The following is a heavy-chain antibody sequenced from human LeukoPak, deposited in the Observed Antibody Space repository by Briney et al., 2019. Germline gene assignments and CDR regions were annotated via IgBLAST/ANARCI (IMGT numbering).Heavy chain of an antibody. Sequence: SETLPLTCTVSGGSISSGDYYWSWIRQPPGKGLEWIGYIYYSGSTYYNPSLKSRVTISVDTSKNQFSLKLSSVTAADTAVYYCARDGERRAFDYWGQGTLVTVSS. V-gene: IGHV4-30-4*01. J-gene: IGHJ4*02. CDR3: ARDGERRAFDY. CDR1: GGSISSGDYY. CDR2: IYYSGST. D-gene: IGHD1-1*01.